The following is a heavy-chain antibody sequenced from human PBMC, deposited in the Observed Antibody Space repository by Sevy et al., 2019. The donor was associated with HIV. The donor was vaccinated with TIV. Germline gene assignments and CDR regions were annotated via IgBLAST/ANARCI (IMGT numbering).Heavy chain of an antibody. V-gene: IGHV3-11*06. CDR3: ARARRLYDAFDI. Sequence: GGSLRLSCAASGFTFSDYYMSWIRQAPGKGLEWVSYISSSSSYTNYADSVKGRFTISRDNAKTSLYLQMNSLRAEDTAVYYCARARRLYDAFDIWGQGTMVTVSS. CDR1: GFTFSDYY. CDR2: ISSSSSYT. J-gene: IGHJ3*02.